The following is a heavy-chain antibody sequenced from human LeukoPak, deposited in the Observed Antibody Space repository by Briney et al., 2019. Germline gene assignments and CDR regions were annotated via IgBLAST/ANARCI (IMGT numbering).Heavy chain of an antibody. V-gene: IGHV4-38-2*01. CDR3: ARGPRTFDP. J-gene: IGHJ5*02. CDR2: IYHSGST. CDR1: GYSISSGYY. Sequence: SETLFLTCAVSGYSISSGYYWAWIRQPPGKGLEWIGSIYHSGSTHYNPSLKSRVTISADTSKNQFSLKVSSVTAADTAVYYCARGPRTFDPWGQGTLVTVSS.